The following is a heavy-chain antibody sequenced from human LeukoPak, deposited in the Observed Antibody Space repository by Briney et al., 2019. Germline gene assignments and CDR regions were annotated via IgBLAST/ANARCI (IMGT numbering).Heavy chain of an antibody. Sequence: GESLKISCKGSGYSFTSYWIGWVRQMPGKGLEWMGIIYPGDSDTRYSPSFQGQVTISADKSISTAYLQWGSLKASDTAMYYCARHPILEWLQNRSPVLMDVWGQGTTVTVSS. CDR1: GYSFTSYW. D-gene: IGHD3-3*01. V-gene: IGHV5-51*01. CDR3: ARHPILEWLQNRSPVLMDV. CDR2: IYPGDSDT. J-gene: IGHJ6*02.